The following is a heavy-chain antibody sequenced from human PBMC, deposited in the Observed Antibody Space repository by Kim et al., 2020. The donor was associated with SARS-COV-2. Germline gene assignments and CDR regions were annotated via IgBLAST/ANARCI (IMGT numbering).Heavy chain of an antibody. CDR1: GYTFTGYY. Sequence: ASVKVSCKASGYTFTGYYMHWVRQAPGQGLEWMGWINPNSGGTNYAQKFQGRVTMTRDTSISTAYMELSRLRSDDTAVYYCARVEGPDGYNDYWGQGTLVTVSS. D-gene: IGHD5-12*01. CDR2: INPNSGGT. V-gene: IGHV1-2*02. CDR3: ARVEGPDGYNDY. J-gene: IGHJ4*02.